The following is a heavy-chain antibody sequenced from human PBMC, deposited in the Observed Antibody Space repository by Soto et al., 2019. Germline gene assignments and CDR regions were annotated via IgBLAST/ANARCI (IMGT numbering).Heavy chain of an antibody. CDR1: GVSIRSSSYY. D-gene: IGHD3-10*01. J-gene: IGHJ4*02. CDR3: ARGRRIAYFSGSTSYYVFDI. CDR2: IYYSGST. Sequence: QLQLQESGPGLVKPSDTLSLTCTVSGVSIRSSSYYWGWIRQPPGKGLEWIGSIYYSGSTYFNPSLKSRVTMPRATSRNEISLRLSSVTAADTAVYYCARGRRIAYFSGSTSYYVFDIWGQGDLVTVSS. V-gene: IGHV4-39*07.